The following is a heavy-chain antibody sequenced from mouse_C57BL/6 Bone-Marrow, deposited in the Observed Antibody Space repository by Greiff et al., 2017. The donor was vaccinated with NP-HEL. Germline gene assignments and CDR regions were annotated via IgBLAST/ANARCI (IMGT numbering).Heavy chain of an antibody. D-gene: IGHD1-1*01. V-gene: IGHV1-81*01. CDR1: GYTFTSYG. CDR3: ARLEYYGSSLAWFAY. CDR2: IYPRSGNT. Sequence: VKLVESGAELARPGASVKLSCKASGYTFTSYGISWVKQRTGQGLEWIGEIYPRSGNTYYNEKFKGKATLTADKSSSTAYMELRSLTSEDSAVYFCARLEYYGSSLAWFAYWGQGTLVTVSA. J-gene: IGHJ3*01.